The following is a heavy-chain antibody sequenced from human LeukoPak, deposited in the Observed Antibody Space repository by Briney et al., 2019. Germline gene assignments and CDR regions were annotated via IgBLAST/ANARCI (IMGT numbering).Heavy chain of an antibody. CDR2: FDPENAKT. D-gene: IGHD2-2*02. J-gene: IGHJ6*03. V-gene: IGHV1-24*01. CDR3: VIMCHTVVPPARIYYYMDI. CDR1: GYMLTELP. Sequence: GASVKVSCRVSGYMLTELPIHWVPQAPGKGLEWMGSFDPENAKTMSAQTFQGRVTMTEDTSTDTAYMELRSLRSDDPAIYYYVIMCHTVVPPARIYYYMDISPTGTTVIVSS.